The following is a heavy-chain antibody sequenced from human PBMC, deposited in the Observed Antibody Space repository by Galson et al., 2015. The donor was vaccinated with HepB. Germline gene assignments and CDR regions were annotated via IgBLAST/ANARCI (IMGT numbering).Heavy chain of an antibody. Sequence: SVKVSCKASGYTFTSYAMHWVRQAPGQRLEWMGWINAGNGITKYSQKFQGRVTITRDTSASTAYMELSSLRSEDTAVYYCARSFYRIDYGSGSLDYWGQGTLVTVSS. J-gene: IGHJ4*02. CDR3: ARSFYRIDYGSGSLDY. CDR2: INAGNGIT. V-gene: IGHV1-3*01. D-gene: IGHD3-10*01. CDR1: GYTFTSYA.